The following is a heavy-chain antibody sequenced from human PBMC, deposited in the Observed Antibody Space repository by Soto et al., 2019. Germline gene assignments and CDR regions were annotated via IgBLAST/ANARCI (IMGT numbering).Heavy chain of an antibody. J-gene: IGHJ4*02. CDR3: AKGDGGSYLADY. Sequence: QVQLVESGGGVVQPGRSLRLSCAASGFTFSSYGMHWVRQAPGKGLEWVAVISYDGSNKYYADSVKGRFTISRDNSKNTLYLQMNSLRAEDTAVYYCAKGDGGSYLADYWGQGTLVIVSS. CDR1: GFTFSSYG. D-gene: IGHD1-26*01. V-gene: IGHV3-30*18. CDR2: ISYDGSNK.